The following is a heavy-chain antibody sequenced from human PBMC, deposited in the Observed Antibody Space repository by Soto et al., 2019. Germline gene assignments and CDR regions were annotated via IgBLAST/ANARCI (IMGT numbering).Heavy chain of an antibody. CDR2: IYYSGST. Sequence: QLQLQESGPGLVKPSETLSLTRTVSGGSISSSSYYWGWIRQPPGKGLEWIGSIYYSGSTYYNPSLKSRVTISVDTSKNQFSLKLSSVTAADTAVYYCARLAGPKAAAGPKGVYYYGMDVWGQGTTVTVSS. CDR3: ARLAGPKAAAGPKGVYYYGMDV. D-gene: IGHD6-13*01. J-gene: IGHJ6*02. V-gene: IGHV4-39*01. CDR1: GGSISSSSYY.